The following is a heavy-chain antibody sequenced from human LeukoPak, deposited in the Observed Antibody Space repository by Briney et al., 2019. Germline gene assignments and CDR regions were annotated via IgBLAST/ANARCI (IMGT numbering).Heavy chain of an antibody. CDR3: ARRRPGYCSGGSCYGYYFGY. CDR1: RYHFTSYW. V-gene: IGHV5-51*01. CDR2: LYSGDSNS. D-gene: IGHD2-15*01. J-gene: IGHJ4*02. Sequence: GGSLNISCKGSRYHFTSYWIGWARHMTGKGLEWIGILYSGDSNSRNSPSFQGQVTISADKSISTAYLQWSSLEASDTAMYYCARRRPGYCSGGSCYGYYFGYWGQGTLVTVSS.